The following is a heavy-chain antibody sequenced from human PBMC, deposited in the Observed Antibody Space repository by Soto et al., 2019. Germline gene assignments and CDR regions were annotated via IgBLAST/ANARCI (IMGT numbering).Heavy chain of an antibody. D-gene: IGHD2-21*02. Sequence: QLQMEESGPGLVKPSETLPLTCTVSSGSIRSESYYWAWIRQPPGKGLEWIGSTHYTGNTYYNPSLKSRVTISVDTSKNQFSLRLASVTAADTAVYFCGRHGTTSVVTPRAFDIWGQGTMVIVSS. J-gene: IGHJ3*02. CDR1: SGSIRSESYY. CDR2: THYTGNT. CDR3: GRHGTTSVVTPRAFDI. V-gene: IGHV4-39*01.